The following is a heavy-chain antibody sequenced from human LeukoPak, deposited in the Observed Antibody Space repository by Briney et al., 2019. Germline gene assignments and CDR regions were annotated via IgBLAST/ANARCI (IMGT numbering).Heavy chain of an antibody. CDR3: AKDGHYYGSGSYPGDY. Sequence: PGGSLRLSCAASGFTFSSYGMHWVRQAPGKGLEWVAVISYDGSNKYYADSVKGRFTISRDNSKNTLYLQMNSLRAEDTAVYYCAKDGHYYGSGSYPGDYWGQGTLVTVSS. D-gene: IGHD3-10*01. CDR1: GFTFSSYG. J-gene: IGHJ4*02. V-gene: IGHV3-30*18. CDR2: ISYDGSNK.